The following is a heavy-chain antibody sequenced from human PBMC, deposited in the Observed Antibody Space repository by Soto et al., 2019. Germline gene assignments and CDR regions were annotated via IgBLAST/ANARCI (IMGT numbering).Heavy chain of an antibody. CDR1: GYTLTELS. CDR3: AKQGVGYNSITGNDAFDI. V-gene: IGHV1-24*01. CDR2: FDPEDGET. J-gene: IGHJ3*02. D-gene: IGHD1-20*01. Sequence: ASVKVSCKVSGYTLTELSMHWVRQAPGKGLEWMGGFDPEDGETIYAQKFQGRVTMTEDTSTDTAYMELSRLRSEDTAVYFCAKQGVGYNSITGNDAFDIWGQGTMVPVSS.